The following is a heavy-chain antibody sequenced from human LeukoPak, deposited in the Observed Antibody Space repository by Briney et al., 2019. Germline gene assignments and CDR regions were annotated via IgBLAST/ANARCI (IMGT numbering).Heavy chain of an antibody. V-gene: IGHV3-48*04. J-gene: IGHJ3*02. CDR2: IRGSSAAV. D-gene: IGHD3-22*01. CDR1: GFTFSSYG. CDR3: AKETDYYFDSAGSFDI. Sequence: TGGSLRLSCAASGFTFSSYGMHWVRQAPGKGLEWISSIRGSSAAVYYADSVKGRFTVSRDNAENSLSLQMNSLRAEDTAVYYCAKETDYYFDSAGSFDIWGQGTMVTVSS.